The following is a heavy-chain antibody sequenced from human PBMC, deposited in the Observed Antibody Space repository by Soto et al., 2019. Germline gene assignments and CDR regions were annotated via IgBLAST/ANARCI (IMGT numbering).Heavy chain of an antibody. CDR2: ISYDGSNK. D-gene: IGHD1-7*01. V-gene: IGHV3-30-3*01. J-gene: IGHJ4*02. CDR1: GFTFSSYA. CDR3: ARDVLIWNYVYYFDY. Sequence: QVQLVESGGGVVQPGRSLRLSCAACGFTFSSYAMHWVRQAPGKGLEWVAVISYDGSNKYYADSVKGRFTIYRDNSKNTLYLQMNSLRAEDTAVYYCARDVLIWNYVYYFDYWGQGTLVTVSS.